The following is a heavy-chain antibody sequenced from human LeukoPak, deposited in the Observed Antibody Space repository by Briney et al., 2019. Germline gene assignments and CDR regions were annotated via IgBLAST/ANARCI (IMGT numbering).Heavy chain of an antibody. J-gene: IGHJ4*02. CDR3: ARGSGWYGY. V-gene: IGHV3-7*03. CDR1: GFTFSSYS. D-gene: IGHD6-19*01. CDR2: IKQGGTEK. Sequence: PGGSLRLSCAASGFTFSSYSMSWVRQAPGKGLEWVANIKQGGTEKYYVDSVKGRFTISRDNAKNSLYLQMSSLRAEDTAVYYCARGSGWYGYWGQGTLVTVSS.